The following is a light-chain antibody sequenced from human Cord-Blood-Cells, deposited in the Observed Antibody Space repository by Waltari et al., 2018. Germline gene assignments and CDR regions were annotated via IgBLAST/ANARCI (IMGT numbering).Light chain of an antibody. V-gene: IGKV1D-8*01. J-gene: IGKJ4*01. CDR1: QGISSY. CDR2: AAS. Sequence: VIRMTQSPSLPSASTGGRVTTSCRMSQGISSYLACYQQKQGKAPELLIYAASTLQSGVPSRFSGSGSGTDFTLTISCLQSEDFATYYCQQYYSFPITFGGGTKVEIK. CDR3: QQYYSFPIT.